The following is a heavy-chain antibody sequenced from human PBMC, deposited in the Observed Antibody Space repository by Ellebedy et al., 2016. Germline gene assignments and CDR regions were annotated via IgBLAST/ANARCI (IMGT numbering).Heavy chain of an antibody. J-gene: IGHJ4*02. V-gene: IGHV5-51*01. D-gene: IGHD3-9*01. CDR3: ARGRYFDWLPYYFDY. CDR1: GYSFTNYW. CDR2: IYPGDSDT. Sequence: GGSLRLSXKGSGYSFTNYWIGWVRQMPGKGLEWMGIIYPGDSDTRYSPSFQGQVTISADKSISTAYLQWSSLKASDTAMYYCARGRYFDWLPYYFDYWGQGTLVTVSS.